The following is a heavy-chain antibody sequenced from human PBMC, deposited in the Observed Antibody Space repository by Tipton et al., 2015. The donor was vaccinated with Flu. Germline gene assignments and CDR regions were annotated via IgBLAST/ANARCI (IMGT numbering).Heavy chain of an antibody. CDR1: GFTFSSSW. Sequence: SLRLSCAASGFTFSSSWMAWVRQAPGKGLEWVAGIMQDGSEKNYVDSVKGRFTISKDNAQNAVYLQMNSLRSEDTAVYYCARDRGGRYYFYGMDVWGQGTTVTVSS. CDR2: IMQDGSEK. D-gene: IGHD2-21*01. J-gene: IGHJ6*02. CDR3: ARDRGGRYYFYGMDV. V-gene: IGHV3-7*01.